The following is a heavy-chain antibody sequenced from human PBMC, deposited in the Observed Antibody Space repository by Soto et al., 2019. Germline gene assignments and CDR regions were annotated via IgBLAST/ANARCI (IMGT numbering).Heavy chain of an antibody. CDR1: GDSVSSDSAA. V-gene: IGHV6-1*01. CDR2: TYYRSKWYN. J-gene: IGHJ6*02. D-gene: IGHD6-19*01. Sequence: QVQLQQSGPGLVKPSQTLSLTCAISGDSVSSDSAAWNWIRQSPSRGLEWLGRTYYRSKWYNEYDVTVNGRITITPDTSKYHFSLQLNSVTPEDTAVYYCVRSRVFIAVAGMATYYYYYGMDVWGQGTTVTVSS. CDR3: VRSRVFIAVAGMATYYYYYGMDV.